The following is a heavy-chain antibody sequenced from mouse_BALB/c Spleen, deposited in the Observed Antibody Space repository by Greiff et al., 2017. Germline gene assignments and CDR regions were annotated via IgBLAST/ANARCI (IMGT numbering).Heavy chain of an antibody. V-gene: IGHV5-6-5*01. J-gene: IGHJ2*01. CDR1: GFTFSSYA. CDR2: ISSGGST. Sequence: EVQGVESGGGLVKPGGSLKLSCAASGFTFSSYAMSWVRQTPEKRLEWVASISSGGSTYYPDSVKGRFTISRDNARNIQYLQMSSLRSEDTAMYYCAIEGYYGYLLDYWGQGTTLTVSS. CDR3: AIEGYYGYLLDY. D-gene: IGHD1-2*01.